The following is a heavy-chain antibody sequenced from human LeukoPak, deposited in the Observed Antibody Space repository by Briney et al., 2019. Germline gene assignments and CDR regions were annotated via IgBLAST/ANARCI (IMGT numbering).Heavy chain of an antibody. CDR2: IYYSGST. CDR3: AREVVVRGMDV. CDR1: GGSISSSSYY. Sequence: SETLSLTCTVSGGSISSSSYYWGWIRQPPGKGLEWIGSIYYSGSTYYNPSLKSRVTISVDTSKNQFSLKLSSVTAADTAVYYCAREVVVRGMDVWGQGTTVTVSS. J-gene: IGHJ6*02. D-gene: IGHD2-21*01. V-gene: IGHV4-39*02.